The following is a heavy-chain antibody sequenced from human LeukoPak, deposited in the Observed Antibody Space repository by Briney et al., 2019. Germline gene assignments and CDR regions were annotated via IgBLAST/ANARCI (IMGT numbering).Heavy chain of an antibody. CDR1: GGSISSSNW. CDR3: ASAYYDILTGSGGAFDI. D-gene: IGHD3-9*01. CDR2: IYHSGST. V-gene: IGHV4-4*02. Sequence: SGTLSLTCAVSGGSISSSNWWSWVRQPPGKGLEWIGEIYHSGSTNYNPSLKSRVTISVDKSKNQFSLRLSSVTAADTAVYYCASAYYDILTGSGGAFDIWGQGTMVTVS. J-gene: IGHJ3*02.